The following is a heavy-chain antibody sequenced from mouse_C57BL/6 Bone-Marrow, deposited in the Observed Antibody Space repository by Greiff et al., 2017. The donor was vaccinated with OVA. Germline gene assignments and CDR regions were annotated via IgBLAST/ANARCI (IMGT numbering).Heavy chain of an antibody. D-gene: IGHD2-1*01. CDR3: TRGGNYGNPYAMDY. Sequence: EVKVVESGTVLARPGASVKMSCKTSGYTFTSYWMHWVKQRPGQGLEWIGAIYPGNSDTSYNQKFKGKAKLTAVTSASTAYMELSSLTNEDSAVYYCTRGGNYGNPYAMDYWGQGTSVTVSS. J-gene: IGHJ4*01. CDR1: GYTFTSYW. CDR2: IYPGNSDT. V-gene: IGHV1-5*01.